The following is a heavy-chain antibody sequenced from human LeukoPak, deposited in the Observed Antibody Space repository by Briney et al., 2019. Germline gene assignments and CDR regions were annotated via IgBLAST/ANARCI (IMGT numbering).Heavy chain of an antibody. CDR3: ATVTLGTGYYSAFDY. CDR2: FDPEDGET. Sequence: GASVKVSCKVSGSTLSELSMHWVRQAPGKGLEWMGCFDPEDGETLYAQNFQGRVTMTEDTPIDIAYMELSSLRSEDTAVYYCATVTLGTGYYSAFDYWGQGTLVTVSS. CDR1: GSTLSELS. J-gene: IGHJ4*02. V-gene: IGHV1-24*01. D-gene: IGHD3-22*01.